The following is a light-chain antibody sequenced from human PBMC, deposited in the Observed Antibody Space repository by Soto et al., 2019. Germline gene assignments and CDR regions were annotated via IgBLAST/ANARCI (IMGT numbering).Light chain of an antibody. CDR2: GNS. Sequence: QAVVTQPPSVSGAPGQRVTIPCTGSSSNIGAGYDVHWYQQLPGTAPKVLIYGNSDRPSGVPDRFTGSKSGTSASLAITGLQAEDEADYYCQSYDSSLSGWVFGGGTQLTVL. CDR3: QSYDSSLSGWV. V-gene: IGLV1-40*01. J-gene: IGLJ3*02. CDR1: SSNIGAGYD.